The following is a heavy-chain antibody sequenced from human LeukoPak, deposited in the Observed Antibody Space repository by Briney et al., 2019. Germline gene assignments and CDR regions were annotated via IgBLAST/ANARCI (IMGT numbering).Heavy chain of an antibody. Sequence: SETLSLTFAGYGGSFRGYYWGWGRQAPGKGLEWSVEINHSGSTNYNRSLKRRVTISVDTCKNQFFLELSSVAAADTAAYYCARALDYYYDSTGHRGPNWFDPWGQGLLVPVSS. D-gene: IGHD3-22*01. J-gene: IGHJ5*02. V-gene: IGHV4-34*01. CDR1: GGSFRGYY. CDR2: INHSGST. CDR3: ARALDYYYDSTGHRGPNWFDP.